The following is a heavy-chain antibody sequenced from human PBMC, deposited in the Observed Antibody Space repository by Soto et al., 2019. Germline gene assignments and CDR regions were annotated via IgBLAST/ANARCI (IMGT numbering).Heavy chain of an antibody. CDR3: AGRCDGTNCLAHFDY. D-gene: IGHD2-2*01. CDR1: GGTFNNYV. Sequence: SVKVSCKASGGTFNNYVITWLQQAPGQGLEWMAGIIPIFGTPNYAQKFQGRVTITADKSTSTAYMELNSLRSEDTAVYYCAGRCDGTNCLAHFDYWGQGTLVTVSS. J-gene: IGHJ4*02. CDR2: IIPIFGTP. V-gene: IGHV1-69*06.